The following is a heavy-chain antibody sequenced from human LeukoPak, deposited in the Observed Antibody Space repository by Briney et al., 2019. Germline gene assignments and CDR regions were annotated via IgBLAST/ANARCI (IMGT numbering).Heavy chain of an antibody. CDR2: VSGSGGSI. CDR3: VSLRLGDCRTITCYPFDY. CDR1: GLSSRSDG. J-gene: IGHJ4*02. V-gene: IGHV3-23*01. Sequence: GGSLRLSCAASGLSSRSDGMSWCGQAPGKGLEWVSSVSGSGGSIFYADSVKGRFTISRDNSKNTLYLQMNSLRAEDCGLYYCVSLRLGDCRTITCYPFDYWGQGTLVTVSS. D-gene: IGHD2-2*01.